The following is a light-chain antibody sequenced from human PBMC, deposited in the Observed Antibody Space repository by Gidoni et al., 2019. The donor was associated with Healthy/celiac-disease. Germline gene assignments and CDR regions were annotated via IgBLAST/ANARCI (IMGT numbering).Light chain of an antibody. Sequence: DIVMTQSPLSLPVTPGEPASISFRSSQSLLHSNGYNYLDWYLQKPGQSPQLLIYLGSNRASGVPDRFSGSGSGTDFTLKISRVEAEDVGVYYCMQARQTPLTFGQGTKVEIK. J-gene: IGKJ1*01. CDR3: MQARQTPLT. V-gene: IGKV2-28*01. CDR1: QSLLHSNGYNY. CDR2: LGS.